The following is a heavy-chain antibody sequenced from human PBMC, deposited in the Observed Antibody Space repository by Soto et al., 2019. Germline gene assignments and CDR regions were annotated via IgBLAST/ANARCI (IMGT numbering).Heavy chain of an antibody. J-gene: IGHJ5*02. CDR3: AREYYYDSSGYYWFDP. CDR2: INPNSGGT. V-gene: IGHV1-2*02. D-gene: IGHD3-22*01. CDR1: GYTFPGYY. Sequence: ASVKVSCKTSGYTFPGYYIHWVRQAPGQGLECMGWINPNSGGTNYAQKFQGRVTMTRDTSISTAYMELSRLRSDDTAVYYCAREYYYDSSGYYWFDPWGQGTLVTVSS.